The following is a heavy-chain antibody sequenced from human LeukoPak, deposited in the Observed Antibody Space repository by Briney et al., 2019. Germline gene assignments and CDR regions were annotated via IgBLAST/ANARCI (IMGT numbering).Heavy chain of an antibody. CDR1: GFTFSSYS. V-gene: IGHV3-48*01. D-gene: IGHD1-26*01. CDR3: ARDMGELLYYYYYYMDV. J-gene: IGHJ6*03. CDR2: IRSSSSTI. Sequence: GGSLRLSCAASGFTFSSYSMNWVRQAPGKGLEWVSYIRSSSSTIYYADSVKGRFTISRDNAKNSLYLQLNSLRAEDTAVYYCARDMGELLYYYYYYMDVWGKGTPVTVSS.